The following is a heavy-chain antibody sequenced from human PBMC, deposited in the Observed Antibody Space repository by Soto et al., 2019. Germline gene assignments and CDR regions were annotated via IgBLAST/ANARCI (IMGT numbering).Heavy chain of an antibody. Sequence: PSETLSLTCTVSGGSISSYYWSWIRQPPGKGLEWIGYIYYSGSTNYNPSLKSRVTISVDTSKNQFSLKLSSVTAADTAVYYCARHYYDSSGYRYFDPWGQGTLVTVSS. CDR3: ARHYYDSSGYRYFDP. J-gene: IGHJ5*02. CDR2: IYYSGST. CDR1: GGSISSYY. D-gene: IGHD3-22*01. V-gene: IGHV4-59*01.